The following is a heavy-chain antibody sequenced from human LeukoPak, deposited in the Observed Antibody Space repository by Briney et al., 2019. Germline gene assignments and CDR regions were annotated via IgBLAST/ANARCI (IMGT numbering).Heavy chain of an antibody. Sequence: GGSLRLSCAASGFSFSTYAMSWVRQAPGKGLEWVSVVSGSGSSTYYADSVKGRFTISRDNSKNTLHLQMNSLREEDMAVYYCAKLRDTVTSAGDYWGQGTLVIVSS. CDR3: AKLRDTVTSAGDY. J-gene: IGHJ4*02. D-gene: IGHD4-17*01. V-gene: IGHV3-23*01. CDR1: GFSFSTYA. CDR2: VSGSGSST.